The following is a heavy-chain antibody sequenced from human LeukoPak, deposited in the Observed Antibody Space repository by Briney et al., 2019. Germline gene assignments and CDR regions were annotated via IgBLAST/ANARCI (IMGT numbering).Heavy chain of an antibody. CDR3: AYYSSGWYDFDY. CDR2: INPNSGGT. D-gene: IGHD6-19*01. CDR1: GYTFTGYY. V-gene: IGHV1-2*02. Sequence: ASVKVYCKASGYTFTGYYMHWVRQAPGQGLEWMGWINPNSGGTNYAQKFQGRVTMTRDTSISTAYMELSRLRSDDTAVYYCAYYSSGWYDFDYWGQGTLVTVSS. J-gene: IGHJ4*02.